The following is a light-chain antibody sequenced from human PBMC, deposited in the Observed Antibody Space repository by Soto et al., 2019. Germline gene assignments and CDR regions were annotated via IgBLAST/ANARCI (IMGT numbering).Light chain of an antibody. Sequence: DIQMTQSPSTLSASVGDRVTITCRASQSFSKWLAWYQQKPGKAPKLLIYDASSLESGVPSRFSCSGSGTEFTLSISSLQPDDCGTYYCQQYNSSPYTFGQGTKLEIK. CDR2: DAS. CDR1: QSFSKW. J-gene: IGKJ2*01. V-gene: IGKV1-5*01. CDR3: QQYNSSPYT.